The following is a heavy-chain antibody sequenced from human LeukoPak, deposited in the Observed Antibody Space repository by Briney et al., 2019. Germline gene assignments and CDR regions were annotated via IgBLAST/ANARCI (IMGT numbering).Heavy chain of an antibody. D-gene: IGHD2-15*01. Sequence: GGSLRLPCAASGFTFSTYEMDWVRQAPGKGLEWISYIDSNSRTIHYADSVRGRFTISRDNAKNSLFLQMNSLRAEGTAVYYCVREYCSGGSCSDAFDIWGQGTMVTVSS. J-gene: IGHJ3*02. V-gene: IGHV3-48*03. CDR2: IDSNSRTI. CDR1: GFTFSTYE. CDR3: VREYCSGGSCSDAFDI.